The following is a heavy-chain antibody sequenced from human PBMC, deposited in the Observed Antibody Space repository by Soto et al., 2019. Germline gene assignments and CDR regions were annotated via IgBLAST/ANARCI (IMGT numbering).Heavy chain of an antibody. V-gene: IGHV3-53*01. J-gene: IGHJ3*01. CDR1: GFTFSSND. Sequence: EVQLVESGGGLIQPEGSLRLSCAASGFTFSSNDMNWVRQAPGKGLEWVSLIYSSGSTSYADSVKGRFTISRDNSKNTLYLQMSSLRAEDTAVYYCATRPLLPGAPWGQGTMVTVSS. D-gene: IGHD3-22*01. CDR3: ATRPLLPGAP. CDR2: IYSSGST.